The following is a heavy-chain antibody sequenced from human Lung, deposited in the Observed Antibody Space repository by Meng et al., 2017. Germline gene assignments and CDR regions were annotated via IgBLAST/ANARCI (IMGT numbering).Heavy chain of an antibody. CDR1: GGTFSSYA. V-gene: IGHV1-69*05. J-gene: IGHJ3*02. CDR2: IIPIFGTA. D-gene: IGHD5-18*01. CDR3: ARVKWDTAMVGAFDI. Sequence: SVNVSCKDSGGTFSSYAISWVRQAPGQGLEWMGGIIPIFGTANYAQKFQGRVTITTDESTSTAYMELSSLRSEDTAVYYCARVKWDTAMVGAFDIWGQGTMVTVSS.